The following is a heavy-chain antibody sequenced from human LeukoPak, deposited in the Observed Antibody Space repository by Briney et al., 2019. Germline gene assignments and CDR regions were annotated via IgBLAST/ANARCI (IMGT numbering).Heavy chain of an antibody. J-gene: IGHJ4*02. CDR3: ARDRYGDGFAHFDY. D-gene: IGHD5-24*01. CDR2: ITPSDGA. CDR1: GFTFTDEY. V-gene: IGHV1-2*02. Sequence: ASVKVSCKSSGFTFTDEYIHWVRQAPGQGLEWMGWITPSDGANYAQKFQGRVTMTRDTSMSTAYMDLNRLTSDDTAVYFCARDRYGDGFAHFDYWGQGTLVTVSS.